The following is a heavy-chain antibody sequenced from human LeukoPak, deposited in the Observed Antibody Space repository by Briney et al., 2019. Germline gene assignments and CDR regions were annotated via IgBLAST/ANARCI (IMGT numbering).Heavy chain of an antibody. V-gene: IGHV4-30-2*01. Sequence: SETLSLTCTVSGASISSGGYYWNWIRQPAGKGLEWIGYIYHSGSTYYNPSLKSRVTLSVDRSENQFSLKLSSVTAADTAVYYCTRGGRDGYKWGSFDIWGQGTVVTVSS. CDR1: GASISSGGYY. J-gene: IGHJ3*02. D-gene: IGHD5-24*01. CDR2: IYHSGST. CDR3: TRGGRDGYKWGSFDI.